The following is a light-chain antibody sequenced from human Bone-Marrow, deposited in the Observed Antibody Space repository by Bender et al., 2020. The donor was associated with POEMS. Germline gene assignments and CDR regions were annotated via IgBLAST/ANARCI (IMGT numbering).Light chain of an antibody. Sequence: SYELTQPPSVSVSPGQTASITCSGNKLDYKYISWYQHQPGQSPVLLIHQTTERPSGVPDRFYAFKSGTSASLAISGLQSEDEADYYCAAWDAGLSGGVFGGGTKLTVL. CDR2: QTT. V-gene: IGLV3-1*01. CDR3: AAWDAGLSGGV. J-gene: IGLJ3*02. CDR1: KLDYKY.